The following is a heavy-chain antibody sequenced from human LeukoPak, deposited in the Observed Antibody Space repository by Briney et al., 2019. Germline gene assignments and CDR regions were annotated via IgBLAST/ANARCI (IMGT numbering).Heavy chain of an antibody. V-gene: IGHV3-43*01. J-gene: IGHJ5*02. D-gene: IGHD6-13*01. CDR1: GFTFDDYT. CDR2: ISWDGGNT. Sequence: PGGSLRLSCAASGFTFDDYTMHWVRQAPGKGLEWVSLISWDGGNTYYADSVKGRFTISRDNSKNSLYLQMNSLRTEDTALYYCAKESSSWSFDPWGQGTLVTVSS. CDR3: AKESSSWSFDP.